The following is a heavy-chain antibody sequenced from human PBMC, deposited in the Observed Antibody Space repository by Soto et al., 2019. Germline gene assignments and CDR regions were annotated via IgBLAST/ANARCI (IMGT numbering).Heavy chain of an antibody. CDR2: IIPIFGTA. CDR1: GGTFSSYA. D-gene: IGHD6-19*01. J-gene: IGHJ6*02. V-gene: IGHV1-69*12. Sequence: QVQLVQSGAEVKKPGSSVKVSCKASGGTFSSYAISWVRQAPGQGLEWMGGIIPIFGTANYAQKFQGRVTITADESTSTAYMGLSSLRSEDTAVYYCASPLSLTVAVYYYYYGMDVWGQGTTVTVSS. CDR3: ASPLSLTVAVYYYYYGMDV.